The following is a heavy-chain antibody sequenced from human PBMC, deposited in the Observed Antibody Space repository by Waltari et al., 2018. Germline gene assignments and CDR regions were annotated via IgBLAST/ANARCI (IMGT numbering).Heavy chain of an antibody. CDR1: GYTLTELS. Sequence: QVQLVQSGAEVKKPGASVKVSCKVSGYTLTELSMHWVRQAPGKGLEWMGGLDPEDGETIYEQKFQGRVTMTEDTSTDTAYMELSSLRSEDTAVYYCAVTLKYGDYFTYWGQGTLVTVSS. J-gene: IGHJ4*02. V-gene: IGHV1-24*01. CDR2: LDPEDGET. CDR3: AVTLKYGDYFTY. D-gene: IGHD4-17*01.